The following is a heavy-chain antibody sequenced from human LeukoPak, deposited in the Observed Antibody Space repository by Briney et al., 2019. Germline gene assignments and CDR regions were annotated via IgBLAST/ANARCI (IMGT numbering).Heavy chain of an antibody. D-gene: IGHD1-26*01. CDR1: DYSFATYW. CDR2: IYPSDSDT. J-gene: IGHJ4*02. V-gene: IGHV5-51*01. CDR3: ARPLQGIVGATGFDY. Sequence: GASLKISFQGSDYSFATYWIAWLRRMPGKGVEWMGIIYPSDSDTRYSPSFQGQVTISADKSIKTAYLQWSSLKASDTAMYYCARPLQGIVGATGFDYWGQGTLVTVSS.